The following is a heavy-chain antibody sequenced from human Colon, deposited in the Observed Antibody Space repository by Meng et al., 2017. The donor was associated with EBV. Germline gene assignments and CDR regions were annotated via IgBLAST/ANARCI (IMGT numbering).Heavy chain of an antibody. D-gene: IGHD4-17*01. CDR1: GDSISSDIW. J-gene: IGHJ5*02. V-gene: IGHV4-31*03. CDR3: ARTNYGDYNWFDP. CDR2: IYYSGST. Sequence: QVQLQESGPGLVKPSGTLAPTCTVSGDSISSDIWWSWIRQHPGKGLEWIGYIYYSGSTYYNPSLRSRVAISIDTSKNQFSLKLTSVTAADTAVYFCARTNYGDYNWFDPWGQGTLVTVAA.